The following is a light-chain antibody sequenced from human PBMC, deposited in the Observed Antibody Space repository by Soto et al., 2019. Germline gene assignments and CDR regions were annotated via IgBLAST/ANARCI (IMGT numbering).Light chain of an antibody. CDR3: LQHKSFPFT. CDR2: AAS. Sequence: DIQMTQSPSSLSASVGDRVTITCRASQDIEIHLGWYQQKPRKAPKRLIYAASSLESGVPSRFSGSGSGTEFTLTISSLQPEDFATYYCLQHKSFPFTFGQGTRLDIK. CDR1: QDIEIH. J-gene: IGKJ5*01. V-gene: IGKV1-17*01.